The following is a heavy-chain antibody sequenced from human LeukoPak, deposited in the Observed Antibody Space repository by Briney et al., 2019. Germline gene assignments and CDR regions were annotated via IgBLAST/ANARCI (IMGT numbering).Heavy chain of an antibody. V-gene: IGHV3-7*01. CDR1: EFTFSRHY. CDR3: ARFSGYSYGGWFDY. Sequence: GGSLRLSCEASEFTFSRHYMSWVRLAPGKGLEWVANIRQDGLEKHYEASVKGRFTISRDNARNSLYFQMNSLRPEDTAVYYCARFSGYSYGGWFDYWGQGTLVTVSS. CDR2: IRQDGLEK. J-gene: IGHJ4*02. D-gene: IGHD5-18*01.